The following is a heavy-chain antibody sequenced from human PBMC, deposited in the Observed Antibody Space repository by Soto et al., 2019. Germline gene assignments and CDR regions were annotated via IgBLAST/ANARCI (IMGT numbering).Heavy chain of an antibody. D-gene: IGHD2-21*02. V-gene: IGHV3-30*18. CDR2: ISYDGSNK. Sequence: QVQLVESGGGVVQPGRSLRLSCAASGFTFSSYGMHWVRQAPGKGLEWVAVISYDGSNKYYADSVKGRFTISRDNSKNTLYLQMNSLRAEDTAVYYCAKERAAYCGGDCCHIRYYGMDVWGQGTTVTVSS. CDR1: GFTFSSYG. J-gene: IGHJ6*02. CDR3: AKERAAYCGGDCCHIRYYGMDV.